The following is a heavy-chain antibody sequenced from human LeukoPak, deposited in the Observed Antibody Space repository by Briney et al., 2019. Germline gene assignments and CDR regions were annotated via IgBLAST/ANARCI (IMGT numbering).Heavy chain of an antibody. CDR3: ARHEYYGLEGGFDY. CDR1: GGSISSFF. Sequence: SETLSLTCTVSGGSISSFFWSWIRQPPGKGLEWIGSMHYSGDSKYNPSLKSRVSLSIDPSKQQFSLRLSSVTAADTAVYYCARHEYYGLEGGFDYWGQGTLVTVSS. D-gene: IGHD3-10*01. J-gene: IGHJ4*02. CDR2: MHYSGDS. V-gene: IGHV4-59*01.